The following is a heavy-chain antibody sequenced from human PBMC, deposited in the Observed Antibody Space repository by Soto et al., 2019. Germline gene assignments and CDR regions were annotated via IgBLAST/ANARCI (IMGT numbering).Heavy chain of an antibody. D-gene: IGHD4-17*01. V-gene: IGHV3-21*01. Sequence: EVQLVESGGGLVKPGGSLRLSCAGSGFTFSSYSINWVRQAPGKGLEWAPYISSTGSYKYHADSVKGRFTISRDNAENSLYLQMNSLRAEDTAVYYCARDRNGDYAGDYWGQGTLVTVAS. J-gene: IGHJ4*02. CDR3: ARDRNGDYAGDY. CDR1: GFTFSSYS. CDR2: ISSTGSYK.